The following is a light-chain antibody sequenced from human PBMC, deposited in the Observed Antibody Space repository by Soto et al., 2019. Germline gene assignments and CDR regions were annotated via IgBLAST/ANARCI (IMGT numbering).Light chain of an antibody. CDR2: DAS. CDR1: QSSSNW. J-gene: IGKJ2*01. CDR3: QHYNDYLYT. Sequence: DIQMTQSPSTLSASVGDRVTITCRASQSSSNWLAWYQQKPGKAPHLLIWDASNLESGVPSRFSGSGSGTEFPLTITSLQPDDFATYYCQHYNDYLYTFGQGTKLEIK. V-gene: IGKV1-5*01.